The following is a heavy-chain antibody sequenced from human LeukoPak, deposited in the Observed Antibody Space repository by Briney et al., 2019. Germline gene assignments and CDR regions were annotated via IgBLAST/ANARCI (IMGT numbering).Heavy chain of an antibody. D-gene: IGHD1-26*01. CDR1: GYTFTGYY. Sequence: ASVKVSCKASGYTFTGYYLHWVRHAPGQGLEWMGCVNPNSGDTNYAQKFQGSVTMTRDTSISTVYMELSRLRSGDTAVYYCPRASGSCWWFDSGSQGTLVTASA. J-gene: IGHJ5*01. V-gene: IGHV1-2*02. CDR2: VNPNSGDT. CDR3: PRASGSCWWFDS.